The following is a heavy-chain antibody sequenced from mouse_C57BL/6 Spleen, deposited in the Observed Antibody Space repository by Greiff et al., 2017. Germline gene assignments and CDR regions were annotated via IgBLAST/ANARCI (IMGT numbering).Heavy chain of an antibody. D-gene: IGHD2-2*01. CDR2: INPGSGGT. J-gene: IGHJ2*01. V-gene: IGHV1-54*01. Sequence: QVQLQQSGAELVRPGTSVKVSCKASGYAFTNYLIEWVKQRPGQGLEWIGVINPGSGGTNYNEKFKGKATLTADKSSSTAYMQLSSLTSEDSAVYFCARGGYDGFDYWGQGTTLTVSS. CDR1: GYAFTNYL. CDR3: ARGGYDGFDY.